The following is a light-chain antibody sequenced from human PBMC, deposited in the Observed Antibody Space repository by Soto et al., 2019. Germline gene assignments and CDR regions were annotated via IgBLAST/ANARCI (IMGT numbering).Light chain of an antibody. Sequence: SYELTQPPSVSVAPGQTAKITCGGDNIGITRVHWYQQRPGQAPLLVVYDDTDRPSGIPERFSGSNSENTATLTISRVEAGDEGDYYCQLWDTTANRRVFGTGTKV. CDR3: QLWDTTANRRV. V-gene: IGLV3-21*02. CDR1: NIGITR. CDR2: DDT. J-gene: IGLJ1*01.